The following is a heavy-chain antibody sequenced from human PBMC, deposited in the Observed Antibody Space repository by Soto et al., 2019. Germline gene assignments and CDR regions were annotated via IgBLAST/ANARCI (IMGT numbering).Heavy chain of an antibody. CDR2: ISYDGSNK. Sequence: QVQLVESGGGVVQPGRSLRLSCAASGFTFSSYAMHWVRQAPGKGLEWVAVISYDGSNKYYADSVKGRFTISRDNSKNTLYLQMNSLRAEDTAVYYCAREYYYGSGRFDYWGQGTLVTVSS. CDR3: AREYYYGSGRFDY. CDR1: GFTFSSYA. J-gene: IGHJ4*02. V-gene: IGHV3-30-3*01. D-gene: IGHD3-10*01.